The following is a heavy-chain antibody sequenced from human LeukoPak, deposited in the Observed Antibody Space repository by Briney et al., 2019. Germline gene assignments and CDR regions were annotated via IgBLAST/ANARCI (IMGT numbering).Heavy chain of an antibody. J-gene: IGHJ4*02. CDR1: GGSISSSSYY. D-gene: IGHD3-10*01. CDR2: IYSSGNT. CDR3: ATASYFGSGSYGYFDY. Sequence: PSETLSLTCSVSGGSISSSSYYWGWIRQPPGKGLEWIGSIYSSGNTYYNPSLKSRVTMSVDTSKNQFSLRLYSVTAADTAVYYCATASYFGSGSYGYFDYWGQGTLVTVSS. V-gene: IGHV4-39*01.